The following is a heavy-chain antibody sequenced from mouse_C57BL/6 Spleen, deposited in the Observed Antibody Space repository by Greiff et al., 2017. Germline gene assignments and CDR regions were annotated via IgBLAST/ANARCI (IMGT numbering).Heavy chain of an antibody. D-gene: IGHD3-3*01. CDR3: ARRAGTSWYFDV. V-gene: IGHV5-6*01. J-gene: IGHJ1*03. Sequence: EVKLMESGGDLVKPGGSLKLSCAASGFTFSSYGMSWVRQTPDKRLEWVATISSGGSYTYYPDSVKGRFTISRDNAKNTLYLQMSSLKSEDTAMYYCARRAGTSWYFDVWGTGTTVTVSS. CDR1: GFTFSSYG. CDR2: ISSGGSYT.